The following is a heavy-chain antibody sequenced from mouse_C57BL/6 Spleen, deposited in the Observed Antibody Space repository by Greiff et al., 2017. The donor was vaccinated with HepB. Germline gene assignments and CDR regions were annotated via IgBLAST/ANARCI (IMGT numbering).Heavy chain of an antibody. CDR3: ARITTVVALDV. J-gene: IGHJ1*03. D-gene: IGHD1-1*01. CDR1: GFTFSSYG. CDR2: ISSGGSYT. V-gene: IGHV5-6*01. Sequence: EVHLVESGGDLVKPGGSLKLSCAASGFTFSSYGMSWVRQTPDKRLEWVATISSGGSYTYYPDSVKGRFTISRDNAKNTLYLQMSSLKSEDTAMYYCARITTVVALDVWGTGTTVTVSS.